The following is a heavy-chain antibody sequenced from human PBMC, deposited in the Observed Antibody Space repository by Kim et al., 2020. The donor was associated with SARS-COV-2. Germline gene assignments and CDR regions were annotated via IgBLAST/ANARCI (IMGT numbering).Heavy chain of an antibody. J-gene: IGHJ4*02. Sequence: GGSLRLSCAASGFTFSSYWMSWVRQAPGKGLEWVANIKQDGSEKYYVDSVKGRFTISRDNAKNSLYLQMNSLRAEDTAVYYCARVLGAAAGRGRFDYWGQGTLVTVSS. CDR1: GFTFSSYW. D-gene: IGHD6-13*01. CDR2: IKQDGSEK. CDR3: ARVLGAAAGRGRFDY. V-gene: IGHV3-7*01.